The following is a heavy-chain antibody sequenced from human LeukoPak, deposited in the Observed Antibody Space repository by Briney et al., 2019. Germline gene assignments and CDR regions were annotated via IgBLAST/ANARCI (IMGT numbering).Heavy chain of an antibody. Sequence: GGSLRLSCGASGFTFSTYNMYWVRQAPGKGLEWVSYISSSGSTIYYADSVKGRFTISRDNAKNSLYLQMNSLRAEDTAVYYCAELGITMIGGVWGKGTTVTISS. CDR2: ISSSGSTI. V-gene: IGHV3-48*04. CDR1: GFTFSTYN. D-gene: IGHD3-10*02. CDR3: AELGITMIGGV. J-gene: IGHJ6*04.